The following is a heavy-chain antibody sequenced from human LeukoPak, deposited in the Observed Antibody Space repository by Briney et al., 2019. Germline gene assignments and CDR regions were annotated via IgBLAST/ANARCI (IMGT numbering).Heavy chain of an antibody. CDR2: INPNSGGT. CDR1: VYTFTGYY. CDR3: ARAYSSGWYQSGVYFDY. V-gene: IGHV1-2*02. J-gene: IGHJ4*02. Sequence: ASVKVSCEASVYTFTGYYMHWVRQAPGQGLEWMGWINPNSGGTNYAQKFQGRVTMTRDTSISTAYMELSRLRSDDTAVYYCARAYSSGWYQSGVYFDYWGQGTLVTVSS. D-gene: IGHD6-19*01.